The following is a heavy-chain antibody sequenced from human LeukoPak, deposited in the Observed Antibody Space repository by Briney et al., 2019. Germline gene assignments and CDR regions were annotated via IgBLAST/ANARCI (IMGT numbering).Heavy chain of an antibody. V-gene: IGHV3-23*01. CDR2: IDNSGGRT. CDR1: GFTFSNYA. CDR3: AKHLQKMSESADRFSPFDY. Sequence: GGSLRLSCAVSGFTFSNYAMSWVRQAPGGGLDWVSSIDNSGGRTFYADSVKGRFTFSRDNSRNTLYLQVNSLRVEDTAVYYCAKHLQKMSESADRFSPFDYWGQGTLVTVSS. D-gene: IGHD3-16*02. J-gene: IGHJ4*02.